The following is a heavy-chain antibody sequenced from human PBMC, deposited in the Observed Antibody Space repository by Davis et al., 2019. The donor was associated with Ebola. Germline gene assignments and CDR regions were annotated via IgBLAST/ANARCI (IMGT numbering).Heavy chain of an antibody. Sequence: GESLKISCAASGFTFSSSWMHWVRQAPGKGLVWVSRIKTDGSETTHADSVKGRFTISRDNAKNTLYLQMNSLRFEDTAVYYCARSRGSGPGDSWGQGTLVTVSS. D-gene: IGHD2-15*01. CDR3: ARSRGSGPGDS. V-gene: IGHV3-74*01. CDR2: IKTDGSET. CDR1: GFTFSSSW. J-gene: IGHJ4*02.